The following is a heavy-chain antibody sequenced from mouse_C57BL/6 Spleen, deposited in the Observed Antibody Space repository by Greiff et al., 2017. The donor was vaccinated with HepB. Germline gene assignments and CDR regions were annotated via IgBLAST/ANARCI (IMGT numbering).Heavy chain of an antibody. CDR3: AINYYGSSPAWFAY. CDR1: GYTFTSYW. J-gene: IGHJ3*01. V-gene: IGHV1-72*01. D-gene: IGHD1-1*01. Sequence: VQLQQSGAELVKPGASVKLSCKASGYTFTSYWMHWVKQRPGRGLEWIGRIDPNSGGTKYNEKFKSKATLTVDKPSSTAYMQLSSLTSEDSAVDYCAINYYGSSPAWFAYWGQGTLVTVSA. CDR2: IDPNSGGT.